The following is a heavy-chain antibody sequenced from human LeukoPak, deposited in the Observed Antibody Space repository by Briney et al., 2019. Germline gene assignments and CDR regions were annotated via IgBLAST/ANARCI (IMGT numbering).Heavy chain of an antibody. Sequence: GGSLRLSCAASGFTFTRDWMSWVRQSPGKGLEWVAMIKQDGSEKHYVDSVKGRFTISSDNTKNSLYLQMNSLRAEDTALYYCATLDTAMVTNFGYWGQGTLVTVSS. V-gene: IGHV3-7*01. CDR2: IKQDGSEK. CDR3: ATLDTAMVTNFGY. J-gene: IGHJ4*02. D-gene: IGHD5-18*01. CDR1: GFTFTRDW.